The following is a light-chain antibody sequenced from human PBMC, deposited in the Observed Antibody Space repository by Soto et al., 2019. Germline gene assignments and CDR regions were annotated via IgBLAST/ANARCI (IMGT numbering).Light chain of an antibody. Sequence: AIQLTQSPSSLSASVGDRVTITCRASQGIGSSLAWYQQKPGKPPRVLIYSTSTLSNGVPSRFIGSGSGTDFSRTISSLQPEDFVTYFCQQVNTFPFTFGGGTRVDIK. CDR1: QGIGSS. CDR3: QQVNTFPFT. CDR2: STS. V-gene: IGKV1-13*02. J-gene: IGKJ4*01.